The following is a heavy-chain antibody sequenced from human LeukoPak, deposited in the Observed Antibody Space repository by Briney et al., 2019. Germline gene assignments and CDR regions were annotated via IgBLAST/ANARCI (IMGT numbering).Heavy chain of an antibody. CDR1: GFTFSSYA. CDR3: AKGGRLRFLEWLLLDV. CDR2: ISGSGGST. Sequence: QPGGSLLLSCAASGFTFSSYAMSWVRPAPGKGLEWVSAISGSGGSTYYADSVKGRFTISRDNSKNTLYLQMNSLRAEDTAVYYCAKGGRLRFLEWLLLDVWGKGTTVTVSS. V-gene: IGHV3-23*01. D-gene: IGHD3-3*01. J-gene: IGHJ6*04.